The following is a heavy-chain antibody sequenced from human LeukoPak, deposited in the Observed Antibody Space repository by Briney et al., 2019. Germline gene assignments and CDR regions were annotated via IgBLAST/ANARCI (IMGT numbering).Heavy chain of an antibody. V-gene: IGHV1-69*05. J-gene: IGHJ4*02. Sequence: SVKFSCKASGGTFSSYAISWVRQAPGQGLEWMGGIIPIFGTANYAQKFQGRVTITTDESTSTAYMELSSLRSEDTAVYYCASIAAAGTWGQGTLVTVSS. CDR1: GGTFSSYA. D-gene: IGHD6-13*01. CDR2: IIPIFGTA. CDR3: ASIAAAGT.